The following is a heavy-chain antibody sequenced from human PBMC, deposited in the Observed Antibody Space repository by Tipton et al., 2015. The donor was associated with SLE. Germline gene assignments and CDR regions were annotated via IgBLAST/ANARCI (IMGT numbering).Heavy chain of an antibody. V-gene: IGHV3-23*01. CDR1: GFTFSSYA. J-gene: IGHJ6*03. CDR3: AKAEQLVRNYYYYMDV. D-gene: IGHD6-6*01. Sequence: SLRLSCAASGFTFSSYAMSWVRQAPGKGLEWVSAISGSGGSTYYADSVKGRFTISRDNSKNTLYLQMNSLRAEDTAVYYCAKAEQLVRNYYYYMDVWGKVTTVTVSS. CDR2: ISGSGGST.